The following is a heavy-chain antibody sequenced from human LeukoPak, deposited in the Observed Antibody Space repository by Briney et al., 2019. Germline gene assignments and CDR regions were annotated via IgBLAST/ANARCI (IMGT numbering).Heavy chain of an antibody. CDR1: GYTFTSCY. Sequence: ASVKVSCKASGYTFTSCYMHWVRQAPGQGLEWMGLINPTGGSTGYAQKFQGRVTMTRDMSTRTVYMELNSLTSEDTAVYYCARGRTTQSYASSGFYPRDYWGQGTLVTVSS. V-gene: IGHV1-46*01. CDR3: ARGRTTQSYASSGFYPRDY. D-gene: IGHD3-22*01. CDR2: INPTGGST. J-gene: IGHJ4*02.